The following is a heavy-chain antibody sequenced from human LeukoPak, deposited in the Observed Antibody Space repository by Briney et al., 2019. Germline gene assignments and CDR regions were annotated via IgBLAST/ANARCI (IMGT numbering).Heavy chain of an antibody. CDR1: GFTFSSYS. V-gene: IGHV3-21*01. D-gene: IGHD3-22*01. Sequence: GGSLRLSCAASGFTFSSYSMNWVRQAPGKGLEWVSSISSSSSYIYYADSVKGRFTISRDNAKNSLYLQMNSLRVEDTAVYYCARHVVAVGFDYWGQGTLVTVSS. CDR3: ARHVVAVGFDY. CDR2: ISSSSSYI. J-gene: IGHJ4*02.